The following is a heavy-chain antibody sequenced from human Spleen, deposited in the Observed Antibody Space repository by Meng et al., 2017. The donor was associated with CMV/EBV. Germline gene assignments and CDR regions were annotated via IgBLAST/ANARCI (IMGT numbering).Heavy chain of an antibody. J-gene: IGHJ3*01. CDR3: ARGLFRFRTSNDAFDV. Sequence: SVKVSCKAFGGTFSSYSISWVRQAPGQGLEWMGGIISASTAANYAQRFQGRVTITMDDTTTTAYMELSRLTSEDTAVYYCARGLFRFRTSNDAFDVWGQGTVVTVSS. CDR1: GGTFSSYS. D-gene: IGHD1-1*01. V-gene: IGHV1-69*05. CDR2: IISASTAA.